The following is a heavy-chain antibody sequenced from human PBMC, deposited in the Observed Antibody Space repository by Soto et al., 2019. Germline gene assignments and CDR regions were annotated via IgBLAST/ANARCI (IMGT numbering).Heavy chain of an antibody. Sequence: GGSLRLSCAASGFTFSNAWMNWVRQAPGKGLEWVSSISSSSSYIYYADSVKGRFTISRDNAKNSLYLQMNSLRAEDTAVYYCARGPDILTEPTDVGSFDYWGQGTLVTVSS. CDR2: ISSSSSYI. J-gene: IGHJ4*02. V-gene: IGHV3-21*01. CDR3: ARGPDILTEPTDVGSFDY. D-gene: IGHD3-9*01. CDR1: GFTFSNAW.